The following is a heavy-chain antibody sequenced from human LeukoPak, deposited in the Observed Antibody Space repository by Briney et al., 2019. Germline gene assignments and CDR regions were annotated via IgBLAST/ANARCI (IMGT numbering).Heavy chain of an antibody. Sequence: QPGRSLRLSCATSGFSFSSYGMHWVRQAPGKGREWVAVIWFDGSTKYYVDSVKGRFTISRDNSKNTLYLQMNSLRAEDTALYYCARDALPAAMAYYFDYSGQGTLVTVSS. J-gene: IGHJ4*02. D-gene: IGHD2-2*01. CDR3: ARDALPAAMAYYFDY. CDR1: GFSFSSYG. V-gene: IGHV3-33*01. CDR2: IWFDGSTK.